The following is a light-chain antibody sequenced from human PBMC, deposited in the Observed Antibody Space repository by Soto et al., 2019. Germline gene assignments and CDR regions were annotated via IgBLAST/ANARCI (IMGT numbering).Light chain of an antibody. CDR1: QTVSSNF. J-gene: IGKJ1*01. V-gene: IGKV3-20*01. Sequence: EIVLTQSPGTLSLSPGDRATLSCSASQTVSSNFLAWYQQGPAQAPRLLIHGASTRATGITDRFNGSVSGTDFTLTISGLEPEDFAVYYCQQYGSSPATFGQGTKVDIK. CDR2: GAS. CDR3: QQYGSSPAT.